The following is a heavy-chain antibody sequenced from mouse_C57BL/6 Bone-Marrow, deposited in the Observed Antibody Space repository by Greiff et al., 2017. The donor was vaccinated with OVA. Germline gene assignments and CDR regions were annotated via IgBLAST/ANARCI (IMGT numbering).Heavy chain of an antibody. CDR2: IYPGSGNT. J-gene: IGHJ1*03. CDR3: ARSITTVVDV. Sequence: QVQLQQSGAELVRPGASVKLSCKASGYTFTDYYINWVKQRPGQGLEWIARIYPGSGNTYYNEKFKGKATLTAEKSSSTAYMQLSSLTSEDSAVYFCARSITTVVDVWGTGTTVTVSS. D-gene: IGHD1-1*01. CDR1: GYTFTDYY. V-gene: IGHV1-76*01.